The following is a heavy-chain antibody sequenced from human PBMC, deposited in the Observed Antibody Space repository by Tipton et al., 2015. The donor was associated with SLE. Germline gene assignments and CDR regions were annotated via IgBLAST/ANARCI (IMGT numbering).Heavy chain of an antibody. CDR1: GGSIRSYY. CDR2: IYTNENT. J-gene: IGHJ3*02. D-gene: IGHD3-16*01. Sequence: TLSLTCTVSGGSIRSYYWSWIRQPAGGGREWIVRIYTNENTNYNPPLKSRVTMSVDTSKNHFSRKLSSVTAADTAVYYCVRGWAHAFDMWGQGTLVTVSS. CDR3: VRGWAHAFDM. V-gene: IGHV4-4*07.